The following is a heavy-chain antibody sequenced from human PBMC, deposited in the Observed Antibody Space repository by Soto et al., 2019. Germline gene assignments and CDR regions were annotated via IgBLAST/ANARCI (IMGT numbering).Heavy chain of an antibody. CDR1: GFTFSSYG. D-gene: IGHD6-6*01. CDR2: ISYDGSNGVGT. V-gene: IGHV3-30*03. Sequence: GGSLRLSCAASGFTFSSYGMHWVRQAPGKGLEWVAFISYDGSNGVGTYYANSVRGRFTISRDNSKNTVYLQMGSLRPEDMAVYYWASGARXDFYYMDVWGKGTTGSVTS. J-gene: IGHJ6*03. CDR3: ASGARXDFYYMDV.